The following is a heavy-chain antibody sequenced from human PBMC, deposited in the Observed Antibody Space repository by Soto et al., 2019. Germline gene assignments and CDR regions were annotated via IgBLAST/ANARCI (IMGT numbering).Heavy chain of an antibody. D-gene: IGHD6-19*01. Sequence: DSVKVSCKVSGYTLTELSMHWVRQAPGKGLEWMGGFDPEDGETIYAQKFQGRVTMTEDTSTDTAYMELSSLRSEDTAVYYCATLKKRRGVSWLFGYCGQVSLVTVSS. CDR3: ATLKKRRGVSWLFGY. J-gene: IGHJ4*02. CDR2: FDPEDGET. CDR1: GYTLTELS. V-gene: IGHV1-24*01.